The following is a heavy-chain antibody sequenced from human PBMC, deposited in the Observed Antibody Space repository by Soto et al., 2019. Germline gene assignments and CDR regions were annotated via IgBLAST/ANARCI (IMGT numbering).Heavy chain of an antibody. V-gene: IGHV3-21*01. CDR2: ISSSSSYI. CDR1: GFTFSSYS. Sequence: EVQLVESGGGLVKPGGSLRLSCAASGFTFSSYSMNWVRQAPGKGLEWVSSISSSSSYIYYADSVKGRFTISRDNAKNALYLQMNSLRAEDTAVYYCTTGTTQWDYWGQGTLVTVSS. D-gene: IGHD1-1*01. CDR3: TTGTTQWDY. J-gene: IGHJ4*02.